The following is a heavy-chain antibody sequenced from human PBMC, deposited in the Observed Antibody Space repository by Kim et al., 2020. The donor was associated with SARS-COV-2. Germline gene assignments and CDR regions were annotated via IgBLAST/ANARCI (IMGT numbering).Heavy chain of an antibody. Sequence: AGSVKGRFTISRDNAKKTLYLQMNSLRAEDTAVYYCAKDLYTYGDLGFDYWGQGTLVTVSS. D-gene: IGHD5-18*01. CDR3: AKDLYTYGDLGFDY. V-gene: IGHV3-23*01. J-gene: IGHJ4*02.